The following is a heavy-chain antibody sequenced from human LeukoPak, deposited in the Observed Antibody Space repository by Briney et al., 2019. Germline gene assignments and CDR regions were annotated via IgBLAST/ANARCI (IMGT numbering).Heavy chain of an antibody. D-gene: IGHD3-22*01. J-gene: IGHJ4*02. CDR1: GGTFSSYA. CDR3: ARDIVNYYDSSGYYQIGLDY. V-gene: IGHV1-69*13. Sequence: VASVKVSCKASGGTFSSYAISWVRQAPGQGLEWMGGIIPIFGTANYAQKFQGRVTITADESTSTAYMELSSLRSEDTAAYYCARDIVNYYDSSGYYQIGLDYWGQGTLVTVSS. CDR2: IIPIFGTA.